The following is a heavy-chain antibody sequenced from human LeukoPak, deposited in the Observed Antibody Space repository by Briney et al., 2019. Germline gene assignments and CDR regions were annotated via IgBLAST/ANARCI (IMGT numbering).Heavy chain of an antibody. D-gene: IGHD3-22*01. CDR3: AKEPYYDSSGYYYVGYYFDY. Sequence: PGGSLRLSCAASGFTFSSYAMSWVRQAPGKGLEWVSAISGSGGSTYYADSVKGRSTISRDNSKNTLYLQMNSLRAEDTAVYYCAKEPYYDSSGYYYVGYYFDYWGQGTLVTVSS. CDR2: ISGSGGST. CDR1: GFTFSSYA. V-gene: IGHV3-23*01. J-gene: IGHJ4*02.